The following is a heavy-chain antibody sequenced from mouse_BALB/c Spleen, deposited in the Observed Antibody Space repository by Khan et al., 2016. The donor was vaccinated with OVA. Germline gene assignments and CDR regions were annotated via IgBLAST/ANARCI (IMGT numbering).Heavy chain of an antibody. CDR3: ARAYDANYREAMDY. D-gene: IGHD2-10*01. CDR2: IWGDGST. CDR1: GFSLTGYG. J-gene: IGHJ4*01. V-gene: IGHV2-6-7*01. Sequence: VQLQESGPGPVAPSQSLYITCTVSGFSLTGYGVNWVRQPPGKGLEWLGMIWGDGSTDYNSALKSRLSICTEHSKSQVFSKMNSLQTDDTARYYCARAYDANYREAMDYWGQGTSVTVSS.